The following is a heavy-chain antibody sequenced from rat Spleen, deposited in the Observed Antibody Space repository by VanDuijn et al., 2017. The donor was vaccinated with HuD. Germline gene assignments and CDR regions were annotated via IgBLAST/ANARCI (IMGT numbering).Heavy chain of an antibody. CDR2: INTDGGST. CDR3: AKEEFGVTFGN. Sequence: EVQLVETGGGLVQPGRSLKLSCVGSGFISSSYWTYWVRQAPGKGLEWISSINTDGGSTYYLDSVKGRFTISRDNAENTVYLQMNSLRSADTATYYCAKEEFGVTFGNWGQGVMVTVSS. J-gene: IGHJ2*01. V-gene: IGHV5-58*01. CDR1: GFISSSYW. D-gene: IGHD4-3*01.